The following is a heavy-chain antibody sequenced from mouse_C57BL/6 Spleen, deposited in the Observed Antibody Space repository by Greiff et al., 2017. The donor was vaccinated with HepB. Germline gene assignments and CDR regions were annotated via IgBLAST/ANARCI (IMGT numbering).Heavy chain of an antibody. J-gene: IGHJ4*01. D-gene: IGHD1-1*01. CDR3: ASPITTVVDKGYAMDY. CDR2: IHPNSGST. CDR1: GYTFTSYW. Sequence: VQLQQPGAELVKPGASVKLSCKASGYTFTSYWMHWVKQRPGQGLEWIGMIHPNSGSTNYNEKFKSKATLTVDKSSSTAYMQLSSLTSEDSAVYYCASPITTVVDKGYAMDYWGQGTSVTVSS. V-gene: IGHV1-64*01.